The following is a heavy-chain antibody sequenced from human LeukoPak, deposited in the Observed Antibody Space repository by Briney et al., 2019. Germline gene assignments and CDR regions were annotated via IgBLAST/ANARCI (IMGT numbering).Heavy chain of an antibody. D-gene: IGHD5-18*01. J-gene: IGHJ5*02. CDR1: GFTFSNYW. V-gene: IGHV3-7*01. CDR2: IRQDGSQK. CDR3: VRDWPGDSYGADP. Sequence: GGSLRLSCAASGFTFSNYWMNWVRQAPGKGLEWVANIRQDGSQKYYADSVKGRFTISRDNAKNSLYLQMNSLRAEDTAVYYCVRDWPGDSYGADPWGQGTLVTVSS.